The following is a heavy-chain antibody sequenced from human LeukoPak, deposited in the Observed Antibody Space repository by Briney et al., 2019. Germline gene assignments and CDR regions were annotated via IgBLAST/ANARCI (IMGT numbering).Heavy chain of an antibody. Sequence: ASVKVSCKASGCTFTGYYMHWVRQAPGQGLEWMGWINPNSGGTNYAQKFQGRVTMTRDTSISTAYMELSRLRSDDTAVYYCARVYSYGYGGFDYWGQGTLVTVSS. D-gene: IGHD5-18*01. J-gene: IGHJ4*02. CDR1: GCTFTGYY. V-gene: IGHV1-2*02. CDR3: ARVYSYGYGGFDY. CDR2: INPNSGGT.